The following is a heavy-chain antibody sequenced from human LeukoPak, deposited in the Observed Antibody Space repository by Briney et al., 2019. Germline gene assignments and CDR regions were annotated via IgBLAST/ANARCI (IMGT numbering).Heavy chain of an antibody. CDR1: GGSISSHY. CDR3: AREYSGSYYFDY. Sequence: SETLSLTCTVSGGSISSHYWTWIRQPPGKGLEWIGYIYYRGGTNYNPSLKSRVTISVDTSKNQFSLKLTSVTAADTAMYYCAREYSGSYYFDYWGQGTLVTVSS. J-gene: IGHJ4*02. V-gene: IGHV4-59*11. D-gene: IGHD1-26*01. CDR2: IYYRGGT.